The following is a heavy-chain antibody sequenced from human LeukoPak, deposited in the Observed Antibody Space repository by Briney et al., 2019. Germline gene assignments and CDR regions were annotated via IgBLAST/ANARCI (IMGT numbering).Heavy chain of an antibody. CDR3: ARDVTMVRGVRRAGMDV. Sequence: SQTLSLTCAISGDSVSSNSAAWNWITQSPSRGLEWLVRTYYRSKWYNDYAVSVKSRITINPDTSKNQFSLQLNSVTPEDTAVYYCARDVTMVRGVRRAGMDVWGQGTTVTVSS. V-gene: IGHV6-1*01. J-gene: IGHJ6*02. CDR2: TYYRSKWYN. CDR1: GDSVSSNSAA. D-gene: IGHD3-10*01.